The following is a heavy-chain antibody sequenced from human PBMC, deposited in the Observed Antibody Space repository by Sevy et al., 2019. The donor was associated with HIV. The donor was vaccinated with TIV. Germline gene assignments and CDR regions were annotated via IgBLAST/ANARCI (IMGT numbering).Heavy chain of an antibody. CDR3: ARDSQGY. CDR2: IKQDGSEK. V-gene: IGHV3-7*01. J-gene: IGHJ4*02. CDR1: GFTFSSYW. Sequence: GGSLRLSCAASGFTFSSYWMSWVRQAPGKGLEWVANIKQDGSEKYVDSVKGRFIISRDNAKNSLYLQMNSLRAEDTAVYYCARDSQGYWGQGTLVTVSS.